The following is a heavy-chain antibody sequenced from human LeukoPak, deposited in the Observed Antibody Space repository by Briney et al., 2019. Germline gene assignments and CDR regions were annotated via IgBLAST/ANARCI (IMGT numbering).Heavy chain of an antibody. J-gene: IGHJ6*02. CDR2: ISYDGSNK. CDR3: AKDAYYDFWSGFLPPYYYYGMDV. V-gene: IGHV3-30*18. Sequence: GGSLRLSCAASGFSFSNYWFHWVRQAPGKGLEWVAVISYDGSNKYYADSVKGRFTNSRDNSKNTLYLQMNSLRAEDTAVYYCAKDAYYDFWSGFLPPYYYYGMDVWGQGTTVTVS. CDR1: GFSFSNYW. D-gene: IGHD3-3*01.